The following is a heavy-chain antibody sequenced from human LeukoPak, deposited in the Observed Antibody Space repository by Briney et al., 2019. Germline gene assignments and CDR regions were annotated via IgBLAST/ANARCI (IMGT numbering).Heavy chain of an antibody. Sequence: GGSLRLSCAASGFTFSSYGMHWVRQAPGKGLEWVAVISYDGSNKYYADSVKGRFTISRDNSKNTLYLQMNSLRAEDTAVYYCAKPPTVTTPLGDYYYYGMDVWGQGTTVTVSS. CDR3: AKPPTVTTPLGDYYYYGMDV. J-gene: IGHJ6*02. CDR1: GFTFSSYG. D-gene: IGHD4-17*01. CDR2: ISYDGSNK. V-gene: IGHV3-30*18.